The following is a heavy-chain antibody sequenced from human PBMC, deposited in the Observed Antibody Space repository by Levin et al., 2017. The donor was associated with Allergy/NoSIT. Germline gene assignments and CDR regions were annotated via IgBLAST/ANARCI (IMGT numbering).Heavy chain of an antibody. J-gene: IGHJ6*02. V-gene: IGHV3-11*03. CDR2: ISSSSSYT. CDR1: GFTFSDYY. Sequence: PGGSLRLSCAASGFTFSDYYMSWIRQAPGKGLEWVSYISSSSSYTNYADSVKGRFTISRDNAKNSLYLQMNSLRAEDTAVYYCAGHHDSSGYYYIRGRDYYYYGMDVWGQGTTVTVSS. CDR3: AGHHDSSGYYYIRGRDYYYYGMDV. D-gene: IGHD3-22*01.